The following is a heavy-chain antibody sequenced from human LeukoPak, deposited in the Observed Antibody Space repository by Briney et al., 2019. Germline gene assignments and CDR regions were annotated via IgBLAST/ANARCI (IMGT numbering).Heavy chain of an antibody. CDR3: ARVSSSSWFAPFDY. CDR2: IYYSGST. Sequence: SETLSHTCTVSGGSINRYYWTWIRQPPGKGLEWIGYIYYSGSTNYNPSLKNRVTISVDTSKNQFSLKLSSVTAADTAVYYCARVSSSSWFAPFDYWGQGTLVTVSS. V-gene: IGHV4-59*01. D-gene: IGHD6-13*01. J-gene: IGHJ4*02. CDR1: GGSINRYY.